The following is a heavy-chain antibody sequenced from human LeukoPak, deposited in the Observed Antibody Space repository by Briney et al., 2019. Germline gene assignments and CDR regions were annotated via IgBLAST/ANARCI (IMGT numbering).Heavy chain of an antibody. J-gene: IGHJ6*02. CDR3: AKDTVLMVYAIVYYYYGMDV. Sequence: PGGSLRLSCAASGFSFSNYVMSWVRQAPGKGLEWVSGISGSGDNKYYADSVKGRFTISRDNSKNTLYLQMNSLRAEDTAVYYCAKDTVLMVYAIVYYYYGMDVWGQGTTVTVSS. D-gene: IGHD2-8*01. CDR1: GFSFSNYV. CDR2: ISGSGDNK. V-gene: IGHV3-23*01.